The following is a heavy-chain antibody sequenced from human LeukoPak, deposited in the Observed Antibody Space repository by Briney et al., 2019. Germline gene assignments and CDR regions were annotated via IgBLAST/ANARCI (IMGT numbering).Heavy chain of an antibody. J-gene: IGHJ4*02. D-gene: IGHD3-22*01. Sequence: GRSLRLSCAASGFTFSSYGMHWVRQAPGKGLEWVAVIWYDGSNKYYADSVKGRFTISRDNSKNTLYLRMNSLRAEDTAVYYCARGLNYYDSSGYPFDYWGQGTLVTVSS. CDR1: GFTFSSYG. CDR3: ARGLNYYDSSGYPFDY. V-gene: IGHV3-33*01. CDR2: IWYDGSNK.